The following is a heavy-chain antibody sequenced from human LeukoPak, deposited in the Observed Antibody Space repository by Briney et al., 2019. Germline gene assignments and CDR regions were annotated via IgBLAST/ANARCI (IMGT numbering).Heavy chain of an antibody. CDR3: ARDDLYCSSTSCPVHAFDI. D-gene: IGHD2-2*01. Sequence: PSETLSLTCAVSGGSISSGGYSWSWIRQPPGKGLEWIGYIYHSGSTYYNPSLKSRVTISVDTSKNQFSLKLSSVTAADTAVYYCARDDLYCSSTSCPVHAFDIWGQGTMVTVSS. V-gene: IGHV4-30-2*05. CDR1: GGSISSGGYS. CDR2: IYHSGST. J-gene: IGHJ3*02.